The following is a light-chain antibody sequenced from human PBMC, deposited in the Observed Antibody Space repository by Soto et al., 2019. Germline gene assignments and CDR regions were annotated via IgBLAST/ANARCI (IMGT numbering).Light chain of an antibody. CDR1: SSDIGYYDY. CDR2: EVN. Sequence: QSVLTQPASVSGSPGQSITSSCTGTSSDIGYYDYVCWYQHHSGKAPKLIIYEVNNRPSGVSNRFSGSKSVNTASLTISGLQAEDEADYYCSSHSSSSAYYVFGTGTKVTVL. CDR3: SSHSSSSAYYV. V-gene: IGLV2-14*01. J-gene: IGLJ1*01.